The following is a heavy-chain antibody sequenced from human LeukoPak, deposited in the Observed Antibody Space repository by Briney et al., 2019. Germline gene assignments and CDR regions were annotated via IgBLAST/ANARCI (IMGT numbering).Heavy chain of an antibody. D-gene: IGHD6-19*01. V-gene: IGHV3-21*01. CDR3: ARDGNSGWPLPNYYYYGMDV. CDR1: GFTFSSYS. Sequence: AGGSLRLSCAASGFTFSSYSMTWVRQAPGKGLEWVSSISSSSSYIYYADSVKGRFTISRDNAKNSLYLQMNSLRAEDTAVYYCARDGNSGWPLPNYYYYGMDVWGQGTTVTVSS. J-gene: IGHJ6*02. CDR2: ISSSSSYI.